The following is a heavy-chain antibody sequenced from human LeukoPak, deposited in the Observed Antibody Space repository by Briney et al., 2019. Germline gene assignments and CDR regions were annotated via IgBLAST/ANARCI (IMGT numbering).Heavy chain of an antibody. Sequence: GGSLRLSCAASGFTFSSYEMNGVRQAPGKGLEWGSYISSSGSTICYADSVKGRFTISRDNAKNSLSLQMTSLRAEDTAVYYCASGAVATPISFDSWGQGTLVTAS. CDR1: GFTFSSYE. J-gene: IGHJ4*02. V-gene: IGHV3-48*03. CDR2: ISSSGSTI. CDR3: ASGAVATPISFDS. D-gene: IGHD5-12*01.